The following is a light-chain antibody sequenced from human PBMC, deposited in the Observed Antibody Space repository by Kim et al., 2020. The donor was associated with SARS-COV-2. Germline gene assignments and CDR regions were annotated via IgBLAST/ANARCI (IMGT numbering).Light chain of an antibody. Sequence: DTQMTQSPSTLSASVGERDTISCRASQSISSWLAWYQQKQGEAPKFLIYNASSLESGVPSRFSGSGSGTEFTLTIISLQPDDFATYYCQQYNSYPLTFGGGTKVDIK. CDR1: QSISSW. J-gene: IGKJ4*01. V-gene: IGKV1-5*03. CDR2: NAS. CDR3: QQYNSYPLT.